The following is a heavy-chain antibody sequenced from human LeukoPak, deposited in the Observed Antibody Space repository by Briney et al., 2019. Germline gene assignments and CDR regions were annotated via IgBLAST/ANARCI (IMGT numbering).Heavy chain of an antibody. D-gene: IGHD2-21*02. V-gene: IGHV4-34*01. CDR3: ARSQVTREGHDAFDI. CDR1: GGSFSGYY. CDR2: INHSGST. Sequence: SETLSLTCAVYGGSFSGYYWSWIRQPPGKGLEWIGEINHSGSTNYNPSLKSRVTISVDTSKNQFSLKLSSVTAADTAVYYCARSQVTREGHDAFDIWGQGTMVTVSS. J-gene: IGHJ3*02.